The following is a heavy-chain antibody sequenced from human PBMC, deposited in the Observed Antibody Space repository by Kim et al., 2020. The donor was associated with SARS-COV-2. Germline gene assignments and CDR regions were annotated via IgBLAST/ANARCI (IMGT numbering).Heavy chain of an antibody. Sequence: GGSLRLSCAASGFSFSSNWMHWVRQAPGKGLVWVSRSSSDGSSAIYADSVKGRFTSSRDNTKNTLYLQMDSLRAEDTAVYYCAGVVSGVPNWGQGTLVTVSS. CDR2: SSSDGSSA. D-gene: IGHD2-15*01. J-gene: IGHJ4*02. V-gene: IGHV3-74*01. CDR1: GFSFSSNW. CDR3: AGVVSGVPN.